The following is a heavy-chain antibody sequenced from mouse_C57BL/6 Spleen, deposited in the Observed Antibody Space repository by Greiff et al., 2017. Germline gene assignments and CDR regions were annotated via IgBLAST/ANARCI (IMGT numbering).Heavy chain of an antibody. V-gene: IGHV1-42*01. D-gene: IGHD2-3*01. J-gene: IGHJ2*01. CDR3: ARWMADFDY. CDR1: GYSFTGYY. Sequence: VHVKQSGPELVKPGASVKISCKASGYSFTGYYMNWVKQSPEKSLEWIGEINPSTGGTTYNQKFKAKATLTVDKSSSTAYMQLKSLTSEDSAVYYCARWMADFDYWGQGTTLTVSS. CDR2: INPSTGGT.